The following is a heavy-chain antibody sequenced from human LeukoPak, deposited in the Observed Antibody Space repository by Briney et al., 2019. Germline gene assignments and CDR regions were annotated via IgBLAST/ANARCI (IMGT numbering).Heavy chain of an antibody. CDR3: ARTYCSSTSCLDYAIDY. V-gene: IGHV1-69*05. CDR2: IIPIFGTA. D-gene: IGHD2-2*01. CDR1: GGTFSSYA. Sequence: SVKVSCKASGGTFSSYAISWVRQAPGQGLEWMGRIIPIFGTANYAQKIQGRVTITTDESTSTAYMELSSLRSEDTAVYYCARTYCSSTSCLDYAIDYWGQGTLVTVSS. J-gene: IGHJ4*02.